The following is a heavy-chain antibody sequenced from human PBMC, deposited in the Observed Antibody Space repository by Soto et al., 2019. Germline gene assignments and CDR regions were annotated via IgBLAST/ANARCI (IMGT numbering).Heavy chain of an antibody. D-gene: IGHD5-18*01. CDR1: GFTFSSYG. J-gene: IGHJ6*02. CDR2: IWYDGSNK. Sequence: PGGSLRLSCASSGFTFSSYGMHLVRQAPGKGLEWVAVIWYDGSNKYYADSVKGRFTISRDNSKNTLYLQMNSLRAEDTAVYYCARDTAMDYGMDVWGQGTTVTVSS. V-gene: IGHV3-33*01. CDR3: ARDTAMDYGMDV.